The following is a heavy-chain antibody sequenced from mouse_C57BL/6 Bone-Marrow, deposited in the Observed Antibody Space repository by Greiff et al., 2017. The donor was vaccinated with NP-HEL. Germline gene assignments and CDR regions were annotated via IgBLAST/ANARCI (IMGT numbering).Heavy chain of an antibody. Sequence: QVQLQQPGAELVMPGASVKLSCKASGYTFTSYWMHWVQQRPGQGLEWIGEIDPSDSYTNYNQKFKGKSTLTVDKTSSTAYMQLSSLTSEESAVYYCASLHKGFAYWGQGTLVTVSA. V-gene: IGHV1-69*01. D-gene: IGHD2-1*01. CDR2: IDPSDSYT. CDR1: GYTFTSYW. CDR3: ASLHKGFAY. J-gene: IGHJ3*01.